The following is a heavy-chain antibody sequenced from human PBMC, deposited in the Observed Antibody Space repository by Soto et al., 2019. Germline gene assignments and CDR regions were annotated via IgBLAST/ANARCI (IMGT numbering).Heavy chain of an antibody. D-gene: IGHD3-10*01. CDR2: IRPEGNEK. J-gene: IGHJ6*01. V-gene: IGHV3-7*03. CDR3: GGEGGGKVANQWFGS. CDR1: GFTFRSYW. Sequence: EVQVVESGGGLVQPGESLRVSCVGSGFTFRSYWMSWVRQAPGKGLEWVANIRPEGNEKYYVDSVKGRFIISRDNGKNSVFLEMDRLGGEDKGVDFCGGEGGGKVANQWFGSWGPGTPVTV.